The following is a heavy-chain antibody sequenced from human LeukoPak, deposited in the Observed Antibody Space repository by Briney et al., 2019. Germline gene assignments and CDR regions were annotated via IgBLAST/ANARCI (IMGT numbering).Heavy chain of an antibody. CDR3: AREGEWLRNSHSNLDY. V-gene: IGHV4-39*07. CDR1: GGSISNSDYY. D-gene: IGHD5-12*01. Sequence: SETLSLTCTVSGGSISNSDYYWGWIRQPPGKGLEWIGSIYYRGSTYYNPSLKSRVTISIDTSKNQFSLKLSSVTAADTAVYYCAREGEWLRNSHSNLDYWGQGTLVTVSS. J-gene: IGHJ4*02. CDR2: IYYRGST.